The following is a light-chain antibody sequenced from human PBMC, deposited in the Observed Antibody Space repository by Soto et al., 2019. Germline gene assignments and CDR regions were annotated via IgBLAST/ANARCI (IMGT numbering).Light chain of an antibody. V-gene: IGKV3-11*01. J-gene: IGKJ5*01. Sequence: EIVLTQSPATLSLSPGERATLSCRASQSVGRDYLAWYQQKPGQAPRLPIYDASNRATGIPARFSGSGSGTDFTLTISSLEPEDFAVYYCQQRSNWPPKITFGQGTRLEIK. CDR3: QQRSNWPPKIT. CDR1: QSVGRDY. CDR2: DAS.